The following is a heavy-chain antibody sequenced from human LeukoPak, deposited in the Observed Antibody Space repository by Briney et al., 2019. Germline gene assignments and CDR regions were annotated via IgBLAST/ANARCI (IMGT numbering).Heavy chain of an antibody. J-gene: IGHJ4*02. CDR1: GYTFTGYY. CDR2: INPNSGGT. CDR3: ARVPPRGSGSYNLFDY. V-gene: IGHV1-2*06. D-gene: IGHD1-26*01. Sequence: GASVKVSCKASGYTFTGYYMHWVRQAPGQGLEWMGRINPNSGGTNYAQKFQGRVTMTRDTSISTAYMGLSRLRSDDTAVYYCARVPPRGSGSYNLFDYWGQGTLVTVS.